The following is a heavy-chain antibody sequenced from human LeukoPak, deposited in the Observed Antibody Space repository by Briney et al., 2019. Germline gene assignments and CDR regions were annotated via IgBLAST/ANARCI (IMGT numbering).Heavy chain of an antibody. Sequence: SETLSLTCAVYGGSFSGYYWSWIRQPPGKGLEWIGEINHSGSTNYNPSLKSRVTISVDTSKNQFSLKLSSVTAADTAVYYCARDSRSSGRGYYFEYWGQGTLVTVSS. J-gene: IGHJ4*02. V-gene: IGHV4-34*01. CDR1: GGSFSGYY. CDR3: ARDSRSSGRGYYFEY. CDR2: INHSGST. D-gene: IGHD6-19*01.